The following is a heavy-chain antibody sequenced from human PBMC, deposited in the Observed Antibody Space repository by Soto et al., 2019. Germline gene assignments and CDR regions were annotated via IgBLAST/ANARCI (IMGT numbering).Heavy chain of an antibody. J-gene: IGHJ5*02. D-gene: IGHD6-13*01. CDR2: IYHSGST. V-gene: IGHV4-4*02. CDR3: ARANAAAADRWFDP. CDR1: GGSISSSNW. Sequence: SETLSLTCAVSGGSISSSNWWSWVRQPPGKGLEWIGEIYHSGSTNYNPSLKSRVTISVDISKNQFSLNLSSVTAADTAVYYCARANAAAADRWFDPWGQGTLVAVSS.